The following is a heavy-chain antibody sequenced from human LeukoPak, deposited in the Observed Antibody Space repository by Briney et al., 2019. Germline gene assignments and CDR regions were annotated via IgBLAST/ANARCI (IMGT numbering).Heavy chain of an antibody. J-gene: IGHJ4*02. V-gene: IGHV4-34*01. Sequence: SETLSLTCAVYGGSFSGYFWTWIRQSPGKGLEWIGEISAGGNSNENPSLKSRVTISVDRSKNQFSLKLSSVTAADTAVYYCARVGNYGSGSYYKSGYYYFDYWGQGTLVTVSS. D-gene: IGHD3-10*01. CDR3: ARVGNYGSGSYYKSGYYYFDY. CDR2: ISAGGNS. CDR1: GGSFSGYF.